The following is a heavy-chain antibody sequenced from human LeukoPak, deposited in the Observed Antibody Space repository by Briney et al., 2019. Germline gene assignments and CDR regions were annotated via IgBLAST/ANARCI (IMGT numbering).Heavy chain of an antibody. J-gene: IGHJ4*02. CDR2: ISYDGINQ. Sequence: PRGSLRLSCATSGFTFSSSARHWVRQGPGEGLGWVALISYDGINQYYADSVKGRFIISRDNSTNTLYLQLNSLRLEDTAVYYCTLTTFGVVYYLDSWGQGTLVTVSS. D-gene: IGHD1/OR15-1a*01. V-gene: IGHV3-30*04. CDR3: TLTTFGVVYYLDS. CDR1: GFTFSSSA.